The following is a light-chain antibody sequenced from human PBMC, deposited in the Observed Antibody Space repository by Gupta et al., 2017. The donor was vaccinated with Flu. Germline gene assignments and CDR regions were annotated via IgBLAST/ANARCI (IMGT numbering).Light chain of an antibody. Sequence: QSVLTQPPSVSAAPGQTVTISCSGRSSNIGSGNNYVSWYQQLPGTAPKLLIYDNDKRPSGIPDRFSGSKSDTSATLGITGLQTGDEADYYCGTWDNSLSAWVFSGGTKLTVL. CDR2: DND. V-gene: IGLV1-51*01. CDR3: GTWDNSLSAWV. CDR1: SSNIGSGNNY. J-gene: IGLJ3*02.